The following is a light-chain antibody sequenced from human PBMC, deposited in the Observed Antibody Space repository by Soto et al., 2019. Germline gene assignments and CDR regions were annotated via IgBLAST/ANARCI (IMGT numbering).Light chain of an antibody. CDR1: TSDVGGYNY. CDR3: CSYAGSYSI. J-gene: IGLJ2*01. Sequence: QSALTQPRSVSGSPGQSVTISCTGTTSDVGGYNYVSWYQQHPGRAPKLIISEVNKRPSGVPDRFSGSKSGYTASLTISGLQVDDEADYYCCSYAGSYSIFGGGTKVTVL. CDR2: EVN. V-gene: IGLV2-11*01.